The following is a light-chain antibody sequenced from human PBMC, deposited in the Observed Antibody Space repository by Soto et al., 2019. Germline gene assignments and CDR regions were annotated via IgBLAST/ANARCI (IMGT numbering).Light chain of an antibody. J-gene: IGLJ3*02. V-gene: IGLV2-8*01. CDR2: EVS. CDR1: SSDVGAYKY. Sequence: QSALTQPPSASGSPGQSVTISCTGTSSDVGAYKYVSWYQQYPGKAPKLMIYEVSKRPSGVPDRFSGYKSGNTSSLTVSGLQAEDEADYYCTSYVGSNIWVFGGGTKLTVL. CDR3: TSYVGSNIWV.